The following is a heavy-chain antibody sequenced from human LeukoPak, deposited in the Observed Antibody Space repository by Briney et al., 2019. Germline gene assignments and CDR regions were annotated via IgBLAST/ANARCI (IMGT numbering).Heavy chain of an antibody. CDR3: TRGGGSYRNYFDY. V-gene: IGHV4-59*12. J-gene: IGHJ4*02. CDR2: IYYSGST. CDR1: GGSISSYY. D-gene: IGHD1-26*01. Sequence: PSETLSLTCTVSGGSISSYYWSWIRQPPGKGLEWIEYIYYSGSTNSNPSLKSRVTMSVDTSKNQFSLKLSSVTAADTAVYYCTRGGGSYRNYFDYWGQGTLVTVSS.